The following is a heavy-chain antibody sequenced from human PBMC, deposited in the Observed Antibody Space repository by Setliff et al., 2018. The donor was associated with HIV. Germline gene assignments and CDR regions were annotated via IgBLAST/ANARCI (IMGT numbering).Heavy chain of an antibody. J-gene: IGHJ4*02. V-gene: IGHV3-11*05. Sequence: GGSLRLSCKASGFTFSDYFMSWIRQVPGKGLEWVAYIDSSGDYTNYVKSVEGRFTISRDNAKNLLYLQMSSLTSDDTAVYFCARVLSVTMIRGAHGYWGQGTLVTVSS. CDR2: IDSSGDYT. CDR3: ARVLSVTMIRGAHGY. D-gene: IGHD3-10*01. CDR1: GFTFSDYF.